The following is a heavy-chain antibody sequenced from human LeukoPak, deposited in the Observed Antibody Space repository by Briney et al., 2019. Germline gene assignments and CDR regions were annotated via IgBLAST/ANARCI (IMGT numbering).Heavy chain of an antibody. J-gene: IGHJ4*02. V-gene: IGHV1-18*01. Sequence: ASVKVSCKASGYTFTSYGISWVRQAPGQGLEWMGWISAYNGNTNYAQKLQGRVTMTTDTSTSTAYMGLRSLRSDDTAVYYCARDVYSSGWYTAYYFDYWGQGTLVTVSS. D-gene: IGHD6-19*01. CDR1: GYTFTSYG. CDR3: ARDVYSSGWYTAYYFDY. CDR2: ISAYNGNT.